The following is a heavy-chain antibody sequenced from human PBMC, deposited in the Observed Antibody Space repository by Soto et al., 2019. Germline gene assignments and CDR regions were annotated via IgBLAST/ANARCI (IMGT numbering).Heavy chain of an antibody. CDR3: ARGPYYYDSSGYHPYYYYGMDV. CDR2: IIPIFGTA. J-gene: IGHJ6*02. D-gene: IGHD3-22*01. V-gene: IGHV1-69*13. CDR1: GGTFSSYA. Sequence: SVKVSCKASGGTFSSYAISWVRQAPGQGLEWMGGIIPIFGTANYAQKFQGRVTITADESTSTAYMELSSLRSEDTAVYYCARGPYYYDSSGYHPYYYYGMDVWGQGTTVTVSS.